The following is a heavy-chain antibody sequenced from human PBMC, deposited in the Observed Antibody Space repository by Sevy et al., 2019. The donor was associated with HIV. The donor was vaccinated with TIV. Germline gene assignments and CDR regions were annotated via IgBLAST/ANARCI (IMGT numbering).Heavy chain of an antibody. Sequence: ASVKVSCKASGYTFIGYYIHWLRQAPGQGLEWIGRINPSSGGTKYTQKFQGRVTVTTDMSVSTAYMELIGLRSDDTVMYYCAGQTSGWYDWFDPWGQGTLVTVSS. CDR3: AGQTSGWYDWFDP. D-gene: IGHD6-19*01. J-gene: IGHJ5*02. CDR2: INPSSGGT. V-gene: IGHV1-2*05. CDR1: GYTFIGYY.